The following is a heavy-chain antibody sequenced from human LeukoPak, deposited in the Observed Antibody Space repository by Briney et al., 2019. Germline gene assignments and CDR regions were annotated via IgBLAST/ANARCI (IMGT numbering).Heavy chain of an antibody. CDR2: INNDGSST. CDR3: ARPVCGGDCYPYDY. V-gene: IGHV3-74*01. Sequence: GGSLSLSCAASGFTFCSYWMHWVRQAPGKGLVWVSRINNDGSSTSHADSVKGRFTISRDNAKNTLYLQMNSLRAEDTAVYYCARPVCGGDCYPYDYWGQGTLVTVSS. J-gene: IGHJ4*02. CDR1: GFTFCSYW. D-gene: IGHD2-21*02.